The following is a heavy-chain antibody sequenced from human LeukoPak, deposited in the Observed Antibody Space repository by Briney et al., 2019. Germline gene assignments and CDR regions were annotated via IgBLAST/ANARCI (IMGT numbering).Heavy chain of an antibody. CDR3: ARATWYSSLNYYYYMDV. CDR2: INPNSGGT. CDR1: GYTFTDHY. Sequence: ASVTVSCKASGYTFTDHYMHWVRQAPGQGLEWMGWINPNSGGTNYAQKFQGRVIMTRDTSISTAYMELSRLRSDDTAVYYCARATWYSSLNYYYYMDVWGKGTTVTVSS. D-gene: IGHD6-13*01. V-gene: IGHV1-2*02. J-gene: IGHJ6*03.